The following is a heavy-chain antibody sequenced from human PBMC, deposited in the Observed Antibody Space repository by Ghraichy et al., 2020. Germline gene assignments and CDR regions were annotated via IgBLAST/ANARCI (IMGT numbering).Heavy chain of an antibody. D-gene: IGHD6-13*01. CDR3: GRDLSGMEDY. V-gene: IGHV3-74*01. CDR2: IDNYGGIT. J-gene: IGHJ4*02. Sequence: GGSLRLSCAASGFTFSSYWMHWVRQVPGKGLVWVARIDNYGGITNYADSVRGRFTISRDNAKNTLSLQMNSLTVEDTAVYYCGRDLSGMEDYWGLGAQVTVSS. CDR1: GFTFSSYW.